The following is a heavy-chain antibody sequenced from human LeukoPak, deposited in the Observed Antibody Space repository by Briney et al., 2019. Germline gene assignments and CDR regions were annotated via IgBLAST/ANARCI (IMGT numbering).Heavy chain of an antibody. V-gene: IGHV4-61*02. CDR1: GGSISSGSYY. D-gene: IGHD5-18*01. J-gene: IGHJ4*02. CDR3: ARARGYSYGYPFDY. CDR2: IYTSGST. Sequence: SQTLSPTCTVSGGSISSGSYYWSWIRQPAGKGLEWIGRIYTSGSTNYNPSLKSRVTISVDTSKNQFSLKLSSVTAADTAVYYCARARGYSYGYPFDYWGQGTLVTVSS.